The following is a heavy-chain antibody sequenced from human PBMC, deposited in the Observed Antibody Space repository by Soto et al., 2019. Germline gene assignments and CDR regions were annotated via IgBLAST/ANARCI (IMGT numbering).Heavy chain of an antibody. CDR3: ARRRRRKIPGYCSGGSCPSDY. Sequence: QLQLQESGPGLVKPSETLSLTCTVSGGSISSSSYYWGWIRQPPGKGLEWIGSIYYSGSTYYNPSLKSRVTISVDTSKNQFALKLSSVTAADTAVYYCARRRRRKIPGYCSGGSCPSDYWGQGTLVTVSS. D-gene: IGHD2-15*01. J-gene: IGHJ4*02. CDR1: GGSISSSSYY. V-gene: IGHV4-39*01. CDR2: IYYSGST.